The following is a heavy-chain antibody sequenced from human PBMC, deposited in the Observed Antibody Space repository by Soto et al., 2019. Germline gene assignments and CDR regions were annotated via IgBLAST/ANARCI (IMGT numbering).Heavy chain of an antibody. D-gene: IGHD1-1*01. J-gene: IGHJ4*02. CDR1: GGYITSTSYS. V-gene: IGHV4-39*01. Sequence: QRQLQESGPGLVKPSETLSLTCSVSGGYITSTSYSWGWIRQSPGTGLQRTGSMSFDGNTYYNPSLNGPVAISVDTSKNQFSLKLISVNAADTAAYYCARGLRWTRTFDFWGQGILVTVSS. CDR2: MSFDGNT. CDR3: ARGLRWTRTFDF.